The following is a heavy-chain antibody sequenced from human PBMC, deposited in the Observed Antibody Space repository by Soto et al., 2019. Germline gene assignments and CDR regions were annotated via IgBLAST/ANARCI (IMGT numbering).Heavy chain of an antibody. CDR2: ISSSSSTI. CDR3: ARDRPRYCSGGSCPNFDY. CDR1: GFTFSSYS. Sequence: EVQLVESGGGLVQPGGSLRLSCAASGFTFSSYSMNWVRQAPGKGLEWVSYISSSSSTIYYADSVKGRFTISRDNAKNSXXLQMNSLRDEDTAVYYCARDRPRYCSGGSCPNFDYWGQGTLVTVSS. V-gene: IGHV3-48*02. D-gene: IGHD2-15*01. J-gene: IGHJ4*02.